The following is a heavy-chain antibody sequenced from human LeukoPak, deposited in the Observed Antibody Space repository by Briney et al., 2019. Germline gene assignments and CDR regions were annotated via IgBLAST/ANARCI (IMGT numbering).Heavy chain of an antibody. J-gene: IGHJ6*03. Sequence: GESLRISCKGSRYIFTNYWIGWVRQMPGKGLEWMGIIYPDDSNTIYGPSFQGQVTISADKSINTAYLEWSSLKASDTAIYYCARQGAAGKYYYYYMDVWGKGTTVTVSS. D-gene: IGHD6-13*01. V-gene: IGHV5-51*01. CDR1: RYIFTNYW. CDR2: IYPDDSNT. CDR3: ARQGAAGKYYYYYMDV.